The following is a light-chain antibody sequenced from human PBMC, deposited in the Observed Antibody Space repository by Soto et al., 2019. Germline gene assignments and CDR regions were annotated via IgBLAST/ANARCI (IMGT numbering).Light chain of an antibody. CDR3: QQYYSYPRT. CDR2: AAS. J-gene: IGKJ1*01. Sequence: ALRMTQSPSSLSASTGDRVTITCRASQGISSYLAWYQQKPGKAPKLLIYAASPLQSGVPSRFSGRGSGTDFTLTISCLQSEEFATYYCQQYYSYPRTFGQGTKVAIK. V-gene: IGKV1-8*01. CDR1: QGISSY.